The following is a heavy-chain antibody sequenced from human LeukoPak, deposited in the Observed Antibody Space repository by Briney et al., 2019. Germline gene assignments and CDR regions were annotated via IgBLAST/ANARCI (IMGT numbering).Heavy chain of an antibody. V-gene: IGHV1-69*06. J-gene: IGHJ4*02. D-gene: IGHD6-13*01. CDR3: ARQSIAAAGDIDY. CDR2: IIPIFGTA. CDR1: GGTFSSYA. Sequence: SVKVSYKASGGTFSSYAISWVRQAPGQGLEWMGGIIPIFGTANYAQKFQGRVTITADKSTSTAYKELSSLRSEDTAVYYCARQSIAAAGDIDYWGQGTLVTVSS.